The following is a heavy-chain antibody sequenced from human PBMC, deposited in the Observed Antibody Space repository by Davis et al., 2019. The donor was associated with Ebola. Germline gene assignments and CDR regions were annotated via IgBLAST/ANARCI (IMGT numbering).Heavy chain of an antibody. Sequence: GGSLRLSCAASGFTFSSYSMNWVRQAPGKGLEWVSSISSSSSYIYYADSVKGRFTISRDNSKNTLYLQMNSLRAEDTAVYYCASITIWVYGMDVWGQGTTVTVSS. J-gene: IGHJ6*02. CDR3: ASITIWVYGMDV. CDR2: ISSSSSYI. D-gene: IGHD3-3*01. CDR1: GFTFSSYS. V-gene: IGHV3-21*01.